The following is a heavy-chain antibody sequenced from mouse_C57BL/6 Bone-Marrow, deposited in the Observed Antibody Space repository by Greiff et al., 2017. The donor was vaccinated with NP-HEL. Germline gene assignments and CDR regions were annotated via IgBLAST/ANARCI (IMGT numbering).Heavy chain of an antibody. CDR2: IYPRSGNT. CDR1: GYTFTSYG. D-gene: IGHD1-1*01. Sequence: VKLQESGAELARPGASVKLSCKASGYTFTSYGISWVKQRTGQGLEWIGEIYPRSGNTYYNEKFKGKATLTADKSSSTAYMELRSLTSEDSAVYFCARPVVAWYFDVWGTGTTVTVSS. CDR3: ARPVVAWYFDV. V-gene: IGHV1-81*01. J-gene: IGHJ1*03.